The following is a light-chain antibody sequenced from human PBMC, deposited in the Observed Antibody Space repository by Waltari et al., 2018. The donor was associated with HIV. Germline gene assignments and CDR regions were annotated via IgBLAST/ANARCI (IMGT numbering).Light chain of an antibody. CDR1: NLGSKS. CDR2: HDT. V-gene: IGLV3-21*01. Sequence: SYVLTQPPSVSVAPGKTARITCGRENLGSKSVNWYQKQPGQAPVMVIYHDTDRPSGIPDRFSGSNSEDTATLTIRRVEAGDEADYFCQVWDTNTDQYVIFGGGTNLAV. CDR3: QVWDTNTDQYVI. J-gene: IGLJ2*01.